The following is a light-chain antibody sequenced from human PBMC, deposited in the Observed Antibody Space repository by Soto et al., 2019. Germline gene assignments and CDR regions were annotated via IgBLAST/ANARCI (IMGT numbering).Light chain of an antibody. J-gene: IGKJ3*01. CDR2: DAS. Sequence: DIQMTQSPSSLSASVGDRVTITCQASHDITSYLNWYQHKPGKAPKLLIYDASILEAGAPSRYSGSGSGTDFTYTISSMQPEDVEKYYCQKCDYHPILGPGTTVDFK. CDR1: HDITSY. V-gene: IGKV1-33*01. CDR3: QKCDYHPI.